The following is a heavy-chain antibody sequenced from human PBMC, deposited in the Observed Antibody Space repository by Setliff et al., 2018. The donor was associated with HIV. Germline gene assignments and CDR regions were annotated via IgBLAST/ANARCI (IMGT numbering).Heavy chain of an antibody. D-gene: IGHD1-26*01. Sequence: SVKVSCKASGYSFTSYTIHWVRQAPGQGLEWMGRIIPIFGTPNYAQKFHDRVTMTTDTSTSTVYMELRSLRSDDTAVYYCARGTRVGANDAFDIWGQGTMVTVSS. CDR3: ARGTRVGANDAFDI. CDR2: IIPIFGTP. J-gene: IGHJ3*02. V-gene: IGHV1-69*08. CDR1: GYSFTSYT.